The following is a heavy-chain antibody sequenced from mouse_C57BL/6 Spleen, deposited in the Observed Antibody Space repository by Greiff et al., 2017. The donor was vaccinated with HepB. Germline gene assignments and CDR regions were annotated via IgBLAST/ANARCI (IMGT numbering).Heavy chain of an antibody. Sequence: EVQRVESGGDLVKPGGSLKLSCAASGFTFSSYGMSWVRQTPDKRLEWVATISSGGSYTYYPDSVKGRFTISRDNAKNTLYLQMSSLKSEDTAMYYCARHYYGSSSWYFDVWGTGTTVTVSS. CDR1: GFTFSSYG. D-gene: IGHD1-1*01. J-gene: IGHJ1*03. V-gene: IGHV5-6*01. CDR2: ISSGGSYT. CDR3: ARHYYGSSSWYFDV.